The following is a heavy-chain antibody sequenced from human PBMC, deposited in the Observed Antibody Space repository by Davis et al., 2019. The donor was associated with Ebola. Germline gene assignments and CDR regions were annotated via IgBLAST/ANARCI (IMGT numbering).Heavy chain of an antibody. V-gene: IGHV4-59*12. D-gene: IGHD6-19*01. Sequence: SETLSLTCAVYGGSFSGYYWSWIRQPPGKGLEWIGYIYYSGSTNYNPSLKSRVTISVDTSKNQFSLKLSSVTAADTAVYYCARTAVAGTGDYWGQGTLVTVSS. J-gene: IGHJ4*02. CDR2: IYYSGST. CDR1: GGSFSGYY. CDR3: ARTAVAGTGDY.